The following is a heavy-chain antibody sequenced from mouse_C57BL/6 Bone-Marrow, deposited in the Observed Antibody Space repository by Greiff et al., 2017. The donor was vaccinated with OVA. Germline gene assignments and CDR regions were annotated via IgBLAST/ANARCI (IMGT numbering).Heavy chain of an antibody. V-gene: IGHV1-4*01. CDR2: INPSSGYT. J-gene: IGHJ4*01. CDR1: GYTFTSYT. CDR3: ARSPYYYGSSSYYYAMDY. D-gene: IGHD1-1*01. Sequence: VQLKESGAELARPGASVKMSCKASGYTFTSYTMHWVKQRPGQGLEWIGYINPSSGYTKYNQKFKDKATLTADKSSSTAYMQLSSLTSEDSAVYYCARSPYYYGSSSYYYAMDYWGQGTSVTVSS.